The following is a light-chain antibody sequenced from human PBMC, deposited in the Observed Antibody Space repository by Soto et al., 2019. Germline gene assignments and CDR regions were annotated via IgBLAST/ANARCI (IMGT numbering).Light chain of an antibody. V-gene: IGKV3-20*01. CDR2: DAS. CDR3: QQYGGSPFT. Sequence: EIVLTQSPATLSLSPGERATLSCRASQGVSSDLAWYQQKPGQAPRLLIYDASTRATGVPDRFRGTGSGTDFALTISRLETDDSAVDYCQQYGGSPFTFGPGTKVDIK. J-gene: IGKJ3*01. CDR1: QGVSSD.